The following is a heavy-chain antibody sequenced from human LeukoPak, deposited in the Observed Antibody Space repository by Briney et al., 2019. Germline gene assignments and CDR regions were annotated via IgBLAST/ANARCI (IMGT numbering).Heavy chain of an antibody. CDR2: ISYDGSNK. J-gene: IGHJ4*02. Sequence: GGSLRLSCAASGFTFSNYAIHWVRQAPGKGLEWVAVISYDGSNKYYADSVKGRFAISRDNSKNTLYLQTNSLRAEDTAVYYCATTVTRYYFDYWGQGALVTVSS. CDR3: ATTVTRYYFDY. D-gene: IGHD4-17*01. V-gene: IGHV3-30*09. CDR1: GFTFSNYA.